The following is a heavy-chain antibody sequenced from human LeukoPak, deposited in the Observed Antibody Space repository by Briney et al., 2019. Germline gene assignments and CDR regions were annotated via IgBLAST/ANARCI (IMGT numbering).Heavy chain of an antibody. CDR2: ISSSSSYI. J-gene: IGHJ5*02. Sequence: GGSLRLSCAASGFTFSSYGITWVRQAPGKGLEWVSSISSSSSYIYYADSVKGRFTISRDNAKNSLYLQMNSLRAEDTAVYYCAREATVNIVVVPAPNWFDPWGQGTLVTVSS. CDR3: AREATVNIVVVPAPNWFDP. CDR1: GFTFSSYG. D-gene: IGHD2-2*01. V-gene: IGHV3-21*01.